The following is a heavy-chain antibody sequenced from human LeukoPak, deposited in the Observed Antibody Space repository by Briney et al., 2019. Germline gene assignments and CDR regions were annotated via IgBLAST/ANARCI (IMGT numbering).Heavy chain of an antibody. V-gene: IGHV3-23*01. Sequence: QPRGSLRLSCAASGFTFISYPMTWVRQAPGKGLDWVSTIGDSGGNIFYADSVKRRFTISRDNSKNTLFLQMSSLRAEDTAVYYCARDVGITVGATDYWGQGALVTVSS. CDR2: IGDSGGNI. J-gene: IGHJ4*02. CDR1: GFTFISYP. D-gene: IGHD1-26*01. CDR3: ARDVGITVGATDY.